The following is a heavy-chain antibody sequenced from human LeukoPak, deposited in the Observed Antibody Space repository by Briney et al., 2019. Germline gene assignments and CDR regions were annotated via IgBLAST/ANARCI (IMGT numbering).Heavy chain of an antibody. CDR1: GYTFTDYY. CDR2: INPNSGGP. Sequence: GASVKVSCKASGYTFTDYYMHWVRQAPGQGPEWMGWINPNSGGPNYAQRFQGRVTMTRDTSISTAYMELSRLRSDDTAVYYCARGPTVPAAYNWFDPWGQGTLVTVSS. CDR3: ARGPTVPAAYNWFDP. J-gene: IGHJ5*02. D-gene: IGHD2-2*01. V-gene: IGHV1-2*02.